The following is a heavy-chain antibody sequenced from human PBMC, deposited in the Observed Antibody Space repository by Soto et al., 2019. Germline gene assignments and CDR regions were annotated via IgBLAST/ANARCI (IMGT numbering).Heavy chain of an antibody. Sequence: QVQLQQWGAGLLKPSETLSLTCAVYGVSFRDYYWSWIRQSPEKGLEWIGEINHSGSINDKPSLKRRLTISADASINPVSLNLTSVTAADTAVYYCARQSIRLGRRSSFDYWSQGTLVTVCS. J-gene: IGHJ4*02. CDR3: ARQSIRLGRRSSFDY. CDR1: GVSFRDYY. D-gene: IGHD6-19*01. V-gene: IGHV4-34*02. CDR2: INHSGSI.